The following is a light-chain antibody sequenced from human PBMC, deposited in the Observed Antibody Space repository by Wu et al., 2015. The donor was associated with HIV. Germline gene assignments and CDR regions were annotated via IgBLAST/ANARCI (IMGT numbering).Light chain of an antibody. J-gene: IGKJ1*01. CDR2: DAS. V-gene: IGKV3-11*01. CDR3: LQRSDWPQT. Sequence: EIVLTQSPATLSLSPGERATLSCRASQSVSNYLAWYQQKPGQAPRLLIYDASNRATGIPARFSGNGLGTDFTLTITSLEPEDFAVYYCLQRSDWPQTFGQGTKVEIK. CDR1: QSVSNY.